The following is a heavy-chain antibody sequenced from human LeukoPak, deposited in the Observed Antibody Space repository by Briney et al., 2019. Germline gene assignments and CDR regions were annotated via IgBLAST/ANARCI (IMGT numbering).Heavy chain of an antibody. CDR1: GFTFSSYA. Sequence: PGGSLRLSCAASGFTFSSYAMSWVRQAPGKGLEWVSAVSGIGDKPYYADSVKGRFTISRDNSKNTLYLQMSSLRAEDTALYYCAKDHYGGNPRTNYYYYMDVWGKGTTVTVSS. D-gene: IGHD4/OR15-4a*01. V-gene: IGHV3-23*01. CDR2: VSGIGDKP. J-gene: IGHJ6*03. CDR3: AKDHYGGNPRTNYYYYMDV.